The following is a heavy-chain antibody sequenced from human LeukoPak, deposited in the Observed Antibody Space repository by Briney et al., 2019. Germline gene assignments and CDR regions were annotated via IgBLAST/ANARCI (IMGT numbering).Heavy chain of an antibody. CDR1: GFTFSSYA. CDR2: ISGSGGST. D-gene: IGHD3-3*01. J-gene: IGHJ6*03. Sequence: GGSLRLSCAASGFTFSSYAMSWVRQAPGKGLEWVSAISGSGGSTYYADSVKGRFTISRDNAKNSLYLQMNSLRAEDTAVYYCARVGDYDFWSGPSYYMDVWGKGTTVTVSS. CDR3: ARVGDYDFWSGPSYYMDV. V-gene: IGHV3-23*01.